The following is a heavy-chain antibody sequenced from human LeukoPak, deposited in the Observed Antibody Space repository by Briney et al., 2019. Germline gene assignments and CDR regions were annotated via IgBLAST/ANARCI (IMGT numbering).Heavy chain of an antibody. V-gene: IGHV3-23*01. Sequence: GGSLRLSCAAAEFTFSNYGLSWVRQAPGKGLEWVSSISNDGGGIYSADSVRGRFTISRDNSKNTLFLQMNSLRAEDTALYYCAKASSGYFVDYWGQGTLVTVSS. J-gene: IGHJ4*02. D-gene: IGHD3-22*01. CDR2: ISNDGGGI. CDR3: AKASSGYFVDY. CDR1: EFTFSNYG.